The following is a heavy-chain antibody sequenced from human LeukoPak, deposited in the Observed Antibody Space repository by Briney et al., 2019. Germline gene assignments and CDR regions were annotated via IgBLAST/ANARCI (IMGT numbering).Heavy chain of an antibody. V-gene: IGHV3-33*01. D-gene: IGHD6-13*01. J-gene: IGHJ4*02. CDR2: IWYDGSNK. Sequence: GGSLRLSCAASGFTFSSYGMHSVRQGPGKGLEWLAVIWYDGSNKYYADSVKGRFTISRDNSKNTLYLQMNSLRAEDTAVYYCAREVIAAAGDFVDYWGQGTLVTVSS. CDR1: GFTFSSYG. CDR3: AREVIAAAGDFVDY.